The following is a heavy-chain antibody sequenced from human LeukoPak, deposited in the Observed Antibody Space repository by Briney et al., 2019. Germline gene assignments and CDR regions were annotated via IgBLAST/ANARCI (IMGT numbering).Heavy chain of an antibody. V-gene: IGHV3-72*01. D-gene: IGHD1-26*01. CDR3: ASPVGATTVRAFDI. CDR2: TRNEANIYTT. J-gene: IGHJ3*02. Sequence: GGSLRLSCAASGFIFSDHYMDWVRQAPGKGLEWVGRTRNEANIYTTKYAASVKGRFTISRDDSKSSLYLQMNSLKTEDTAVYYCASPVGATTVRAFDIWGQGTMVTVSS. CDR1: GFIFSDHY.